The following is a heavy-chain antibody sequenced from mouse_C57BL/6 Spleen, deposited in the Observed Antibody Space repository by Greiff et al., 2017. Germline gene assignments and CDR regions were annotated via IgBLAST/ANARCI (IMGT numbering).Heavy chain of an antibody. V-gene: IGHV1-9*01. CDR2: ILPGSGST. Sequence: QVQLQQSGAELMKPGASVKLSCKATGYTFTGYWIEWVKQRPGHGLEWIGEILPGSGSTNYNEKFKGKATFTADTTSNTDYMQLSSLTTEDSAIYYCARWGITTVEAWFAYWGQGTLVTVSA. J-gene: IGHJ3*01. CDR1: GYTFTGYW. CDR3: ARWGITTVEAWFAY. D-gene: IGHD1-1*01.